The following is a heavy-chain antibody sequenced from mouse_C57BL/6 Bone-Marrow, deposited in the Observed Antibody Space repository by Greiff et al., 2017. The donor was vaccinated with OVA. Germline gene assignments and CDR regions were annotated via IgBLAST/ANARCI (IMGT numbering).Heavy chain of an antibody. J-gene: IGHJ2*01. D-gene: IGHD1-1*01. CDR2: IYPRSGNT. CDR1: GYTFTSYG. Sequence: QVQLQQSGAELARPGASVNLSCKASGYTFTSYGISWVKQRTGQGLEWIGEIYPRSGNTYYNEKFKGKATLTADKSSNTAYLQLSSLTSEDTAVYYCTTIYYYLYYFDYWGQGTTLTVSS. CDR3: TTIYYYLYYFDY. V-gene: IGHV1-81*01.